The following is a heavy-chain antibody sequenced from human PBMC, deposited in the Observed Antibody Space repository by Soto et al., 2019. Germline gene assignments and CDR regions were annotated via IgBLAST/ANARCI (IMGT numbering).Heavy chain of an antibody. CDR3: TTTSTSCSTCYYYGMDV. V-gene: IGHV3-15*01. D-gene: IGHD2-2*01. CDR2: IKSKTDGGTT. Sequence: GGSLRLSCAASGVTFSNAWMSWVRQAPGKGLEWVGRIKSKTDGGTTDYAAPVKGRFTISRDDSKNTLYLQMNSLKTEDTAVYYCTTTSTSCSTCYYYGMDVWGQGTTVTVSS. CDR1: GVTFSNAW. J-gene: IGHJ6*02.